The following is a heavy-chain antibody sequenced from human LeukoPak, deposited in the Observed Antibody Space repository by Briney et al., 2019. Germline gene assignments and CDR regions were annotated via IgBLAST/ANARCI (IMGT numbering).Heavy chain of an antibody. CDR1: GFTFSDFA. V-gene: IGHV3-23*01. CDR3: ARVLSGRGSLYSYYYYMDV. Sequence: PGGSLRLSCSASGFTFSDFAMSWVRQAPGKGLEWVSAVSSDGINTYYTDSLKGRFTISRDNSKNTVFLQMHSLTAEDTAVYYCARVLSGRGSLYSYYYYMDVWGKGTTVTISS. D-gene: IGHD3-10*01. CDR2: VSSDGINT. J-gene: IGHJ6*03.